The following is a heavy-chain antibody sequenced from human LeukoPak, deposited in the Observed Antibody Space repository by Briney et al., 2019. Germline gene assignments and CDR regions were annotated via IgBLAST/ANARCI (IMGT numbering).Heavy chain of an antibody. CDR2: IYYSGST. Sequence: PSETLSLTCTVSGGSISSYYWSWIRQPPGKGLEWIGYIYYSGSTNYNPSLKSRATISVDTSKNQFSLKLSSVTAADTAVYYCAREDGYNLFDYWGQGTLVTVSS. CDR3: AREDGYNLFDY. D-gene: IGHD5-24*01. V-gene: IGHV4-59*01. J-gene: IGHJ4*02. CDR1: GGSISSYY.